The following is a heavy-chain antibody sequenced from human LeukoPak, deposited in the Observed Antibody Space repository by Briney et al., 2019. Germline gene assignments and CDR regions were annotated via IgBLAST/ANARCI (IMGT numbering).Heavy chain of an antibody. D-gene: IGHD3-22*01. V-gene: IGHV4-59*01. CDR2: IYYSGNT. J-gene: IGHJ4*02. CDR3: ATGLSSNYYDSRGFFGY. Sequence: SETLSLTCTVSGVSISSFYWSWIRQPPGKGLEWIGYIYYSGNTNYNPSLKSRVTISMDTSTNQFSLKLRSVTAADTAVYYCATGLSSNYYDSRGFFGYWGQGTLVTVSS. CDR1: GVSISSFY.